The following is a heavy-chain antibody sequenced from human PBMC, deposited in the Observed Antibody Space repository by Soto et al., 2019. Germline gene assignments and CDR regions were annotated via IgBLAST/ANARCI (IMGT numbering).Heavy chain of an antibody. Sequence: TLSLTCAVSGGSISSGGYSWSWIRQPPGKGLEWIGYIYHSGSTYYNPSLKSRVTISVDRSKNQFSLKLSSVTAAVTAVYYCAGSSYYHNSGMDVWGQGTTVTVSS. D-gene: IGHD3-22*01. J-gene: IGHJ6*02. CDR3: AGSSYYHNSGMDV. CDR2: IYHSGST. CDR1: GGSISSGGYS. V-gene: IGHV4-30-2*01.